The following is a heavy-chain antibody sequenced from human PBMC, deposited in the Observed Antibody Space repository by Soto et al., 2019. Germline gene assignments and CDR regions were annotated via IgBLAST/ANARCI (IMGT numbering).Heavy chain of an antibody. CDR3: AAGEASSRNLAPYYLDF. Sequence: WIRQPPGKGLEWIGYIHYSGTTSFFPSYNPSLRSRVTISEDTSKNQFSLKLLSVTTADTAVYFCAAGEASSRNLAPYYLDFWGQGTLVTVSS. J-gene: IGHJ4*02. V-gene: IGHV4-59*01. CDR2: IHYSGTT. D-gene: IGHD6-13*01.